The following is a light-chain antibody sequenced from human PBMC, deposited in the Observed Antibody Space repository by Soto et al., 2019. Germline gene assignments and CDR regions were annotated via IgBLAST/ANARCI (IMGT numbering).Light chain of an antibody. Sequence: EILMTQSPATLSVSPGERATLSCRASQSISSNLAWYQQKPGQAPRLLIYAVSTRATGIPARFSGSGSGTDFPLTISSLQSEDFAVYYCQQYNNWPPMWTFGQGTKVDIK. J-gene: IGKJ1*01. CDR2: AVS. V-gene: IGKV3-15*01. CDR3: QQYNNWPPMWT. CDR1: QSISSN.